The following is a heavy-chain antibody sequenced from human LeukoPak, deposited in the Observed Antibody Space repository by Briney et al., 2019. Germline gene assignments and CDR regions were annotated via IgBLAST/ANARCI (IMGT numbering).Heavy chain of an antibody. CDR1: GFTFSSYS. CDR3: ARVPQSQYDYGDYLFDY. V-gene: IGHV3-21*01. CDR2: ISSSSSYI. J-gene: IGHJ4*02. Sequence: PGGSLRLSCAASGFTFSSYSMNWVRQAPGKGLEWVSSISSSSSYIYYADSVKGRFTISRDNAKNSLYLQMNSLRAEDTAVYYRARVPQSQYDYGDYLFDYWGQGTLVTVSS. D-gene: IGHD4-17*01.